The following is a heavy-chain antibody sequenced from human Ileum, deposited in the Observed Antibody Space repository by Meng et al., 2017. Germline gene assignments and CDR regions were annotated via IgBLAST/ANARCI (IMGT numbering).Heavy chain of an antibody. Sequence: GSLRLSSAAPGYSTSSGYYWGWFRQSPGKGLEWTASIFHSGTTYYNPSLESRVTISADTSKNQFSLKLASVTAADTAVYYCARTRYYSSSGYYEFGYWGQGTLVTVSS. D-gene: IGHD3-22*01. V-gene: IGHV4-38-2*01. CDR1: GYSTSSGYY. CDR3: ARTRYYSSSGYYEFGY. CDR2: IFHSGTT. J-gene: IGHJ4*02.